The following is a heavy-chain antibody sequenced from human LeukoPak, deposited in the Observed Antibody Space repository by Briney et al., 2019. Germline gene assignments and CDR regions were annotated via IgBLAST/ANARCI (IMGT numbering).Heavy chain of an antibody. D-gene: IGHD3-22*01. Sequence: GGSLRLSCAASGFTFSSYAMSWVRQAPGKGLEWVSVISGSGGTTYYADSVKGRFTISRDNSKNTLYLQISSLRAEDTAVYYCAKKWYYDSSGQEDSFDYWDQGTLVTVSS. J-gene: IGHJ4*02. V-gene: IGHV3-23*01. CDR3: AKKWYYDSSGQEDSFDY. CDR1: GFTFSSYA. CDR2: ISGSGGTT.